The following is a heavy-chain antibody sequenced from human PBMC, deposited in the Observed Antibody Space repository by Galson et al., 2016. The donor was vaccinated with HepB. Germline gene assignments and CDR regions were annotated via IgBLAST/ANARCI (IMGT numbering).Heavy chain of an antibody. CDR1: GFTFNSAW. CDR3: STDSPLSYYYDSSGSPRDNYYVMDV. CDR2: IKSKTDGGTT. V-gene: IGHV3-15*01. D-gene: IGHD3-22*01. Sequence: SLRLSCAASGFTFNSAWMSWVRQAPGKGLEWVGRIKSKTDGGTTDYAAPVKGRCTISRDDSENTLYLQINSLKTEDTAVYYCSTDSPLSYYYDSSGSPRDNYYVMDVWGQGTTVTVSS. J-gene: IGHJ6*02.